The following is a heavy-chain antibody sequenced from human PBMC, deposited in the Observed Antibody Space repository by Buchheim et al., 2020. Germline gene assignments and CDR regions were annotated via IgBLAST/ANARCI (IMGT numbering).Heavy chain of an antibody. J-gene: IGHJ5*02. CDR3: ARGQGIAAAGTLNWFDP. CDR2: INPSGGSP. Sequence: QVQLVQSGAEVKKPGASVKVSCKASGYTFTSYYMHWVRQAPGQGLEWMGIINPSGGSPSYAQKFQRRVPITRHTSTRPAYMELSSLRSEDTAVYYCARGQGIAAAGTLNWFDPWGQGTL. CDR1: GYTFTSYY. D-gene: IGHD6-13*01. V-gene: IGHV1-46*01.